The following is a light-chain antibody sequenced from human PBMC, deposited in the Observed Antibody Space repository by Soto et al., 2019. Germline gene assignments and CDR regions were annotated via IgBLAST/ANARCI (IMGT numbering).Light chain of an antibody. CDR1: QGISSD. CDR3: QQYYSYPFT. CDR2: AAS. V-gene: IGKV1-8*01. Sequence: AIRMTQSPSSLSASTGDRVTITCRASQGISSDLAWYQQKPGKAPKLLIYAASTLQSGVPSRFSGSGSGTDFTLTISCLQSEDFATYYCQQYYSYPFTFGPGIKVDIK. J-gene: IGKJ3*01.